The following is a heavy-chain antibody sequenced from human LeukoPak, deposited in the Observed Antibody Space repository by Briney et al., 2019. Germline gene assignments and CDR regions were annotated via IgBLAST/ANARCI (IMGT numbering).Heavy chain of an antibody. D-gene: IGHD6-19*01. V-gene: IGHV3-30*02. J-gene: IGHJ3*02. CDR1: GFTFSTYG. CDR3: AKDLVSGWPEGAFDI. CDR2: VRYDGSKI. Sequence: GGSLRLSCAASGFTFSTYGMHWVRQAPGKGLEWVAFVRYDGSKIYYAESVKGRFTLSRDISKNTLYLQMNSLRAEDTAVYYCAKDLVSGWPEGAFDIWGQGTMVTVSS.